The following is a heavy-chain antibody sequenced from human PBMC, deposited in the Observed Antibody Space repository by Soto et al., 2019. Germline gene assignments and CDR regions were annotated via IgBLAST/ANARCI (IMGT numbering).Heavy chain of an antibody. J-gene: IGHJ6*03. CDR1: GGSISSSSYY. CDR3: ARISVASRYMDV. CDR2: FYYSGST. Sequence: QLQLEESGPGLVKPSETLSLTCTVSGGSISSSSYYWGWIRQSPGKGLAWIGSFYYSGSTYYSPSLKSRLPISGDTSKKQISLRLSSVTAADTAVYYCARISVASRYMDVWGKGSTVTVSS. D-gene: IGHD5-12*01. V-gene: IGHV4-39*01.